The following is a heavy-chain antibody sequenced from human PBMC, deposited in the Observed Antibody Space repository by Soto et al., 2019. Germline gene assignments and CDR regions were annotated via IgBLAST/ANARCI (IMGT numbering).Heavy chain of an antibody. Sequence: ASVKVSCKASGFTFTSSAVQWVRQARGQRLEWIGWIVVGSGNTNYGQKFQERVTITRDMSTSTAYMELSNLRSEDTAVYYCAADLSDYDFWSGYYRYYYYGMDVWG. V-gene: IGHV1-58*01. CDR2: IVVGSGNT. J-gene: IGHJ6*02. D-gene: IGHD3-3*01. CDR3: AADLSDYDFWSGYYRYYYYGMDV. CDR1: GFTFTSSA.